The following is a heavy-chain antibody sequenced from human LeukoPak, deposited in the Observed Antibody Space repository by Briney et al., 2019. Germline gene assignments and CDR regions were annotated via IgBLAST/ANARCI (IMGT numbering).Heavy chain of an antibody. D-gene: IGHD2-21*02. V-gene: IGHV4-34*01. Sequence: PSETLSLTCAVYGGSFSGYQWSWIRQSPGKGLEWIGEINHSEGTNYNPSLNSRVTISVDTSKNQFSLKLSSVTAADTAVYYCARYHRRTRPAYCGGDCYSFDYWGQGTLVTVSS. CDR1: GGSFSGYQ. J-gene: IGHJ4*02. CDR3: ARYHRRTRPAYCGGDCYSFDY. CDR2: INHSEGT.